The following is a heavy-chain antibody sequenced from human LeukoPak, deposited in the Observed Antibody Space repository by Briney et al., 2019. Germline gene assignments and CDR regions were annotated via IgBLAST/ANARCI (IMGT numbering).Heavy chain of an antibody. CDR1: GFTFSSYW. V-gene: IGHV3-7*01. CDR3: ARGTGYYYDDAFDI. J-gene: IGHJ3*02. D-gene: IGHD3-22*01. CDR2: IKQDGSEK. Sequence: PGGSLRLSCAASGFTFSSYWMSWVRQAPGKGLEWVANIKQDGSEKYYVDSVKGRFTISRDNAKNSLYLQMNSLRAKDTAVYYCARGTGYYYDDAFDIWGHGTMVTVSS.